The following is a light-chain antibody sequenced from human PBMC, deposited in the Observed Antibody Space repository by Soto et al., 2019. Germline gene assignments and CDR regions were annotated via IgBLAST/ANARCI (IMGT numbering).Light chain of an antibody. CDR1: SSNIGAGYD. V-gene: IGLV1-40*01. CDR3: QSYDSSLSGL. CDR2: GNS. Sequence: QSVLPQPPSVSGAPGQRVTISCTGSSSNIGAGYDVQWYQQLPGTAPKLLIYGNSNRPSGVPDRFSGSKSGTSASLAITGLQAEDEADYYCQSYDSSLSGLFGGGTKLTVL. J-gene: IGLJ3*02.